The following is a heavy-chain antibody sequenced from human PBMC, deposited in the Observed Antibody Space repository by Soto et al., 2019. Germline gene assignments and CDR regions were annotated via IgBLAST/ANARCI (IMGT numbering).Heavy chain of an antibody. J-gene: IGHJ4*02. CDR1: GYTFTGYY. D-gene: IGHD6-13*01. CDR2: INPNSGGT. Sequence: ASVKVSCKASGYTFTGYYMHWVRQAPGQGLEWMGWINPNSGGTNYAQKFQGRVTMTRDTSISTAYMELSRLRSDDTAVYYCASPLLAAAGPPDYWGQGTLVTVSS. V-gene: IGHV1-2*02. CDR3: ASPLLAAAGPPDY.